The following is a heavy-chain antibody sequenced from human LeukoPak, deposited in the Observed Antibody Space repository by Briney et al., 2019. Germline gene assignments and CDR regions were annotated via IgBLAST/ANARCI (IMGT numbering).Heavy chain of an antibody. D-gene: IGHD6-13*01. CDR2: IWYDGSNK. CDR3: AKDKQGDYFDY. J-gene: IGHJ4*02. CDR1: GFTFSSYA. Sequence: PGGSLRLSCAASGFTFSSYAMSWVRQAPGKGLEWVAVIWYDGSNKYYADSVKGRFTISRDNSKNTLYLQMNSLRAEDTAVYYCAKDKQGDYFDYWGQGTLVTVSS. V-gene: IGHV3-33*06.